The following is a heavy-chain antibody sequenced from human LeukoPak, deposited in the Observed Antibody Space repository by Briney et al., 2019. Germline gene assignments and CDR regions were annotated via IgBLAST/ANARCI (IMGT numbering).Heavy chain of an antibody. V-gene: IGHV3-53*01. D-gene: IGHD1-26*01. CDR2: IYTGGNT. CDR3: ASALSGSYFRPIDY. J-gene: IGHJ4*02. CDR1: GFTVSSNY. Sequence: PGGSLRLSCAASGFTVSSNYMTWVRQAPGKGPEWVSVIYTGGNTYYADSVKGRFTISRDNSKNTLYLQMNSLRAEDTAVYYCASALSGSYFRPIDYWGQGTLVTVSS.